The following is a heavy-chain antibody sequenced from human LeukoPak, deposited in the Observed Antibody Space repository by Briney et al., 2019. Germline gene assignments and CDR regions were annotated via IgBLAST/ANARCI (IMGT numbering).Heavy chain of an antibody. D-gene: IGHD3-22*01. V-gene: IGHV4-59*01. CDR3: ARYYADINGYYYYYDY. J-gene: IGHJ4*02. CDR1: GASISSYY. CDR2: SAHSGST. Sequence: SETLSLTYTVSGASISSYYWSWIRQPPGKGLEWIGFSAHSGSTSYNPSLRSRVTISVDRSMNHFSLMLTSVTAADTAVYYCARYYADINGYYYYYDYWGQRTLVTVSS.